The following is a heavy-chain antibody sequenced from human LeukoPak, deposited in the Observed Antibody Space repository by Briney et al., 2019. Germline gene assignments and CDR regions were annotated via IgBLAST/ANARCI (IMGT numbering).Heavy chain of an antibody. CDR3: ARQPKSCAPGIFITGKACWFDS. V-gene: IGHV4-34*01. J-gene: IGHJ5*01. D-gene: IGHD3-10*01. CDR1: GGSCSGYY. Sequence: PSETLSLTCAVYGGSCSGYYWSWLRQPPGKGLEWIGEINHSGSTNYNPSLKSRVTISVDTSKNQFSLKLRSVTAADTAVYYCARQPKSCAPGIFITGKACWFDSWGQGTLVTVSP. CDR2: INHSGST.